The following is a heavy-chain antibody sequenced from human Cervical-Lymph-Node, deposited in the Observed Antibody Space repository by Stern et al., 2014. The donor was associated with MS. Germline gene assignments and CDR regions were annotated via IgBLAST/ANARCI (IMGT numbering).Heavy chain of an antibody. V-gene: IGHV1-69*01. D-gene: IGHD6-19*01. CDR1: GRRFSSFV. CDR3: AGGLDSSGNKYYIDF. Sequence: QMQLVQSGAEVRKPGASMKVSCKTSGRRFSSFVISWVRQAPGQGLEWMGGVIPVFGTSHYAQKFQGRLTINADESTTTAYMELRGLRSEDTAIYYCAGGLDSSGNKYYIDFWGQGTPVIVSS. J-gene: IGHJ4*02. CDR2: VIPVFGTS.